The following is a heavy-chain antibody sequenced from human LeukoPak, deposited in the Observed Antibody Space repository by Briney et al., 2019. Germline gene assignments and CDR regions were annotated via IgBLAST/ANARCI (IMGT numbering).Heavy chain of an antibody. CDR2: IKQDGSEK. V-gene: IGHV3-7*01. CDR1: RFTFSSYW. D-gene: IGHD4/OR15-4a*01. CDR3: ARDRRTMQRYYPYYYLDV. Sequence: PGGSLRLSCAASRFTFSSYWMSWVRQAPGKGLEWVANIKQDGSEKYYVDSVKGRFTVSRDNAKNSLYLQMNSLRAEGTAVYYCARDRRTMQRYYPYYYLDVWGKGTTVTVSS. J-gene: IGHJ6*03.